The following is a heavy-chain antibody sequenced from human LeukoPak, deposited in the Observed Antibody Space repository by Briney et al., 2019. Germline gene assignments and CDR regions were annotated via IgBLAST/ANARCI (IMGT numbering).Heavy chain of an antibody. CDR2: ISGSGGST. D-gene: IGHD2-21*02. Sequence: GGSLRLSCAASGFTLRIHSMNWVRQAPGKGLEWVSAISGSGGSTYYADSVKGRFTISRDNSKNTLYLQMNSLRAEDTAVYYCAKAGYCGGDCYFGFDIWGQGTMVTVSS. J-gene: IGHJ3*02. CDR1: GFTLRIHS. V-gene: IGHV3-23*01. CDR3: AKAGYCGGDCYFGFDI.